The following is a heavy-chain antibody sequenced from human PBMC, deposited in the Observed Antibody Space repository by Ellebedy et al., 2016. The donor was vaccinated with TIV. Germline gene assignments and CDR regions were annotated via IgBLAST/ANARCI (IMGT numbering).Heavy chain of an antibody. CDR2: IYFSGNT. CDR1: GGSVSSAGYY. J-gene: IGHJ4*02. V-gene: IGHV4-31*03. Sequence: SETLSLTXTVSGGSVSSAGYYWSWIRHLPGKGLEWIGYIYFSGNTFYNPSLKSRLTIALDTSKNHFSLTLSSVIAADTAIYYCAQGPPHDFWGQGTLVTVSS. CDR3: AQGPPHDF.